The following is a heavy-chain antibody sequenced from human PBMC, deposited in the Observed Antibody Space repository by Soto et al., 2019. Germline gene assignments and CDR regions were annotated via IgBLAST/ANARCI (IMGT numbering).Heavy chain of an antibody. Sequence: QVQLVQSGAEVKNPGSWVKVSCKASGSTFSNYPLSWVRQAPGPGLECRGGIIPIFGTVNYAQKFQGRVTVTADKSTGTAYMELSSLRPEDPAVYYFSTGNHRWIQLWYFDLWGRGTLVTFSS. J-gene: IGHJ2*01. CDR1: GSTFSNYP. CDR3: STGNHRWIQLWYFDL. V-gene: IGHV1-69*14. D-gene: IGHD5-18*01. CDR2: IIPIFGTV.